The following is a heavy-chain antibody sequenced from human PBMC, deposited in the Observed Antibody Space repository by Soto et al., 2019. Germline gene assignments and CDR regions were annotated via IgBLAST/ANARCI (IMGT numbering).Heavy chain of an antibody. Sequence: PGGSLRLSCAAPGFTFSSYWMSWVRQAPGKGLEWVANIKQDGSEKYYVNSVKGRFTISRDNAKNSLYLQMNSLRAEDTAVYYCARGSHVLRYFDWLSNFDYWGQGTLVTVSS. CDR2: IKQDGSEK. CDR1: GFTFSSYW. CDR3: ARGSHVLRYFDWLSNFDY. J-gene: IGHJ4*02. V-gene: IGHV3-7*01. D-gene: IGHD3-9*01.